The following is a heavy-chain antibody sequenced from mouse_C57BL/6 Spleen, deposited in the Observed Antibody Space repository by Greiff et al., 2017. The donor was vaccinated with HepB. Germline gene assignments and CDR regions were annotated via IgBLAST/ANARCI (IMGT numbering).Heavy chain of an antibody. J-gene: IGHJ3*01. Sequence: QVQLQQPGTELVKPGASVKLSCKASGYTFTSYWMHWVKQRPGQGLEWIGNINPSNGGTNYNEKFKSKATLTVDKSSSTAYMQLSSLTSEDSAVYDGAREGGNYGGWFAYWGQGTLVTVSA. D-gene: IGHD2-1*01. V-gene: IGHV1-53*01. CDR3: AREGGNYGGWFAY. CDR2: INPSNGGT. CDR1: GYTFTSYW.